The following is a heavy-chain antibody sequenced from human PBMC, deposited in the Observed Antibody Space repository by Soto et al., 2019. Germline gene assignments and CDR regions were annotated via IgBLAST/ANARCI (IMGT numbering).Heavy chain of an antibody. CDR3: ASGGSSLNFDS. V-gene: IGHV4-31*03. D-gene: IGHD6-6*01. CDR1: GGSISSGGYY. CDR2: IYYIRST. J-gene: IGHJ4*02. Sequence: SETLSLTCTVSGGSISSGGYYWNWIRQHPGKGLEWIGYIYYIRSTYYNPSLKSRVTISRDNAKNTLYLQMNSLRAEDTAVYYCASGGSSLNFDSWGQGTLVTVSS.